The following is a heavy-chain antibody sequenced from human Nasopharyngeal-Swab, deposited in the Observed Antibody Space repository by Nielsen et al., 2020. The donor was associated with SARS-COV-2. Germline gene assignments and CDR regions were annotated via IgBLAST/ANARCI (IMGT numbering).Heavy chain of an antibody. D-gene: IGHD3-22*01. CDR1: GGSFSSYY. CDR2: IYHRGTT. J-gene: IGHJ4*02. CDR3: ARDRKAYYDSSGFDY. Sequence: SETLSLTCTVSGGSFSSYYWSWIRQPPEKGLEWIGYIYHRGTTNYNPSLKSRVSMSVDTSKNQFSLKLSSVTAADTAVYYCARDRKAYYDSSGFDYWGQGTLVTVSS. V-gene: IGHV4-59*13.